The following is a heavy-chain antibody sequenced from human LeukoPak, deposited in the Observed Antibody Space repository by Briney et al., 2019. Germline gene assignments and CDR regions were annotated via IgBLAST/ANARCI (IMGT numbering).Heavy chain of an antibody. CDR2: INPSGGST. D-gene: IGHD3-9*01. J-gene: IGHJ4*02. Sequence: ASVKVSCKASGYTFTSYYMHWVRQAPGQGLEWMGIINPSGGSTSYAQKFQGRVTMTRDTSTSTVYVELSSLRSEDTAVYYCARDTASYYDILTGYLDYWGQGTLVTVSS. CDR3: ARDTASYYDILTGYLDY. V-gene: IGHV1-46*01. CDR1: GYTFTSYY.